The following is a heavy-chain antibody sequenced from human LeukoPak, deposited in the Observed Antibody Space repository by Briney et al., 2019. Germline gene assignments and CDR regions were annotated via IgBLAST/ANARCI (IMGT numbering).Heavy chain of an antibody. D-gene: IGHD3-22*01. J-gene: IGHJ4*02. CDR1: GFTFKNYA. CDR2: IYSGGST. V-gene: IGHV3-66*01. CDR3: ARYYYDSSGYYFYFDY. Sequence: GGSLRLSCAASGFTFKNYAMSWVRQAPGKGLEWVSVIYSGGSTYYADSVKGRFTISRDNSKNTLYLQMNSLRAEDTAVYYCARYYYDSSGYYFYFDYWGQGTLVTVSS.